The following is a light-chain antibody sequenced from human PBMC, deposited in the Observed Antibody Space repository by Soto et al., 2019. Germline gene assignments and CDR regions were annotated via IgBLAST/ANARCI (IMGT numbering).Light chain of an antibody. CDR2: TTN. J-gene: IGLJ1*01. CDR1: SSNIGTSS. CDR3: AAWDDSLNGHV. Sequence: QSVLTQPHSASGTPGQRGTISCSGSSSNIGTSSVHWFQQLPGTAPKLLISTTNQRPSGVPERFSGSKSGTSASLAISGLQSEEEADYYCAAWDDSLNGHVFGTGTKLTVL. V-gene: IGLV1-44*01.